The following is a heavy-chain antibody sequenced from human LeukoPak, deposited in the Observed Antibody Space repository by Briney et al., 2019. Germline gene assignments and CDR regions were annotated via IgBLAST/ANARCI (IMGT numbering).Heavy chain of an antibody. CDR1: GFTFSSFW. CDR3: PRNRGLDV. D-gene: IGHD6-25*01. Sequence: HPGGSPRLSCAASGFTFSSFWMSWVRQAPGKGLEWVANIKPEGSEKYYVDSVKGRFTISRDNAKNSLYLQMNSLRAEDTAVYYSPRNRGLDVWGQGTTVTVSS. V-gene: IGHV3-7*01. J-gene: IGHJ6*02. CDR2: IKPEGSEK.